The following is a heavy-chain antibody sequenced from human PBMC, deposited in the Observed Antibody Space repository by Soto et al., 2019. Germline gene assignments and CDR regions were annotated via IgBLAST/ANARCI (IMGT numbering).Heavy chain of an antibody. CDR2: IYYSGST. J-gene: IGHJ6*02. Sequence: SETLSLTCTVSGGSTSSSSYYWGWIRQPPGKGLEWIGSIYYSGSTYYNPSLKSRVTISVDTSKNQFSLKLSSVTAADTAVYYCASLGAAGIIKNYYYYYGMDVWGQGTTVTVSS. D-gene: IGHD6-19*01. V-gene: IGHV4-39*01. CDR3: ASLGAAGIIKNYYYYYGMDV. CDR1: GGSTSSSSYY.